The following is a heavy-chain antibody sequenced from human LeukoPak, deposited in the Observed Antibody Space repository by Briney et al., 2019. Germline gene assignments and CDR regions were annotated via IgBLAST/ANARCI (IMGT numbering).Heavy chain of an antibody. D-gene: IGHD2-2*03. CDR2: MNPNTGDT. CDR3: ARGGYGNFYYMDV. V-gene: IGHV1-8*01. CDR1: GYTFTSYA. Sequence: ASVKVSCKTSGYTFTSYAINWVRQATGQGLEWVGWMNPNTGDTGYAQKFQGRISMTGSTPLSTVYMELSSLRSEDTAVYYCARGGYGNFYYMDVWGNGTTVTISS. J-gene: IGHJ6*03.